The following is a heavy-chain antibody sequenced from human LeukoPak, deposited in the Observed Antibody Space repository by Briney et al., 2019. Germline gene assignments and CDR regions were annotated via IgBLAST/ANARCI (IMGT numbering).Heavy chain of an antibody. CDR1: GFTLIDNY. V-gene: IGHV3-11*01. Sequence: PGGSLRLSCAASGFTLIDNYMTWIRQAPGKGLEWVSSISNRGDTIYYADSVKGRFSISRDNDKNSLYLQMNDLRVDDTAVYYCVRGGFYWFDPWGQGTLVTVSS. CDR3: VRGGFYWFDP. J-gene: IGHJ5*02. D-gene: IGHD1-26*01. CDR2: ISNRGDTI.